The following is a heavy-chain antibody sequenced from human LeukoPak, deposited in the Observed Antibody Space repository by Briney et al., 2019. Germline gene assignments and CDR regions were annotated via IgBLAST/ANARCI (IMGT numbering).Heavy chain of an antibody. V-gene: IGHV3-7*01. Sequence: GGSLRLSCAASGFTFNNFWMSWVRQAPGKGLEWVANINQDGSGEYYVDSVKGRFTISRDNAKNSLYLQMNSLRAEDTAVYYCARAEATGRVDYWGQGTLVTVSS. CDR2: INQDGSGE. J-gene: IGHJ4*02. CDR3: ARAEATGRVDY. D-gene: IGHD6-13*01. CDR1: GFTFNNFW.